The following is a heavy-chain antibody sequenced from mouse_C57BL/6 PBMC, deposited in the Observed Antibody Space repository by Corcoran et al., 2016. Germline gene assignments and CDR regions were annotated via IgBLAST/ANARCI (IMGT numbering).Heavy chain of an antibody. Sequence: EVKLQQSGPELANPGASVKTPCKASGYTFTDYNMDWVKQSPGKSLEWIGDINPNNGGTIYNQKFKGKATLTVDKSSSTAYMELGSLTSEDTAVYYCARAPYYYGSSSYMDYWGQGTSVTVSS. V-gene: IGHV1-18*01. CDR2: INPNNGGT. CDR3: ARAPYYYGSSSYMDY. J-gene: IGHJ4*01. D-gene: IGHD1-1*01. CDR1: GYTFTDYN.